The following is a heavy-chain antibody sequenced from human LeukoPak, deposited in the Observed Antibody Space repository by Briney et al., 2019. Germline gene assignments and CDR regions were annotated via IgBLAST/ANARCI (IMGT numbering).Heavy chain of an antibody. CDR3: AREVGGSYQY. CDR1: GYTFTGYF. Sequence: ASVKVSCKASGYTFTGYFMHWVRQAPGQGLEWMGWINPNSGGTNYAQKFQGRVTMTTDTSTSTAYMELRSLRSDDTAVYFCAREVGGSYQYWGQGTLVTVSS. D-gene: IGHD1-26*01. J-gene: IGHJ4*02. CDR2: INPNSGGT. V-gene: IGHV1-2*02.